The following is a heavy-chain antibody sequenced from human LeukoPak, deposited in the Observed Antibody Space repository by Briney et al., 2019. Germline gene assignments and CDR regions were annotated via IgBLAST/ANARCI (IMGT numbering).Heavy chain of an antibody. D-gene: IGHD3-3*01. V-gene: IGHV1-8*03. CDR3: ARAMSYDFWSGYYTGYYYYYMDV. J-gene: IGHJ6*03. Sequence: ASVKVSCKASGYTFTSHDINWVRQATGQGLEWMGWMNPNSGNTGYAQKFQGRVTIARNTSISTAYMELSSLRSEDTAVYYCARAMSYDFWSGYYTGYYYYYMDVWGKGTTVTVSS. CDR2: MNPNSGNT. CDR1: GYTFTSHD.